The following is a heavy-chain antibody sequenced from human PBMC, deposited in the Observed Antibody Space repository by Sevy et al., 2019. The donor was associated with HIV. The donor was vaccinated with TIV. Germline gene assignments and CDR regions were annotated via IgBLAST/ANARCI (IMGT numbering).Heavy chain of an antibody. D-gene: IGHD3-10*01. Sequence: GGSLRLSCAASGFTFSSYNMNWVRQAPGKGLEWVSSISASSGYIYYADSVKGRFTISRDNAKNSLYLQMNSLRAEDTAVYYCARHPRGGYHYYYLDVRGQGTTVTVSS. J-gene: IGHJ6*02. CDR1: GFTFSSYN. CDR2: ISASSGYI. V-gene: IGHV3-21*01. CDR3: ARHPRGGYHYYYLDV.